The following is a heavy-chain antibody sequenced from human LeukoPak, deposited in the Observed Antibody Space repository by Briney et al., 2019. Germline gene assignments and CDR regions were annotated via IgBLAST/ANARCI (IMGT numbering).Heavy chain of an antibody. Sequence: ASVKVSCEXSGYTFTNYGISWVRQAPGQGLEWMGWISTYDGNNNYAQKFQGRVTMTKDISTSTAYMELRSLTSDDTAAYYCARTTTVSFDYWGQGTLVTVSS. CDR2: ISTYDGNN. CDR1: GYTFTNYG. V-gene: IGHV1-18*01. D-gene: IGHD4-17*01. J-gene: IGHJ4*02. CDR3: ARTTTVSFDY.